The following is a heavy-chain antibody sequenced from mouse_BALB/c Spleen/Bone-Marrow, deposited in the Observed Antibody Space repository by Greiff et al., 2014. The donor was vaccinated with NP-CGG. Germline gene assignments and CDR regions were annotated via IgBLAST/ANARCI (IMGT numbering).Heavy chain of an antibody. D-gene: IGHD1-1*01. J-gene: IGHJ3*01. CDR2: IDPANGNT. Sequence: EVQLQQSGAELVKPGASVKLSCTASGFNIKDTYVHWVKQRPEQGLEWIGRIDPANGNTKYDPKFQGKATITADTSSNTAYLQLSSLTSEDTAVYYCAAYYYGSSQFAYWGQGTLVTVSA. CDR1: GFNIKDTY. V-gene: IGHV14-3*02. CDR3: AAYYYGSSQFAY.